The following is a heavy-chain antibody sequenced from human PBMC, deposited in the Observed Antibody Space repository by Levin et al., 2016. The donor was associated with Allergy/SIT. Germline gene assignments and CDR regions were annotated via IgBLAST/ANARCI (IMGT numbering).Heavy chain of an antibody. J-gene: IGHJ6*03. Sequence: RQAPGKGLEWIGSIYYSGSTYYNPSLKSRVTISVDTSKNQFSLKLSSVTAADTAVYYCARLRGRRDSSSWYRARDYYYYYMDVWGKGTTVTVSS. D-gene: IGHD6-13*01. CDR3: ARLRGRRDSSSWYRARDYYYYYMDV. CDR2: IYYSGST. V-gene: IGHV4-39*01.